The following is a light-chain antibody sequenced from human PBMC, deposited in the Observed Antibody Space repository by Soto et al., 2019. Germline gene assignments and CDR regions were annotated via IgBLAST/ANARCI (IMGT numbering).Light chain of an antibody. Sequence: QSVLAQPRSVSGSPGQTATISYTGTSNDIGTSNFISWYQQLPDKAPKLLLYDVSERPSGIPDRFSGSKSGNSASLTISGLQAEDEATYFCCSYAGSYTWVFGGGTKVTVL. CDR3: CSYAGSYTWV. V-gene: IGLV2-11*01. CDR2: DVS. J-gene: IGLJ3*02. CDR1: SNDIGTSNF.